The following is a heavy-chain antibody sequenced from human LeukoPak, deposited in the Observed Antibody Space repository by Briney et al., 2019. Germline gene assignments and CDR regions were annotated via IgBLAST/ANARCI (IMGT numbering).Heavy chain of an antibody. J-gene: IGHJ6*02. CDR2: MNQDGNEK. V-gene: IGHV3-7*01. Sequence: GGSLRLSCAASGFTFSDSWMSWVRQAPGKGLEWVANMNQDGNEKDYVDSVKGRFTISRDNARNSLYLQMGSLRAEDTAVYYCATYTHWVAGDVWGQGTTVTVSS. CDR1: GFTFSDSW. D-gene: IGHD3-16*01. CDR3: ATYTHWVAGDV.